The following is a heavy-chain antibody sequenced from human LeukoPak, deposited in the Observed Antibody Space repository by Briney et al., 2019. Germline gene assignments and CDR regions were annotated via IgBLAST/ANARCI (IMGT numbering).Heavy chain of an antibody. CDR1: GYTLTELS. Sequence: VASVKVSCKVSGYTLTELSMHWVRQAPGKGLEWMGGFDPEDGETIYAQKFQGRVTMTRDTSTSTVYMELSSLRSEDTAVYYCARGEAAAGYFDYWGQGTLVTVSS. CDR3: ARGEAAAGYFDY. D-gene: IGHD6-13*01. V-gene: IGHV1-24*01. CDR2: FDPEDGET. J-gene: IGHJ4*02.